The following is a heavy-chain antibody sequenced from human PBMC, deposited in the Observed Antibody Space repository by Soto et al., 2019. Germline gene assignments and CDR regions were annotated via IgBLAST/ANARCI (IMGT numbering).Heavy chain of an antibody. V-gene: IGHV1-69*01. J-gene: IGHJ3*02. D-gene: IGHD3-9*01. CDR3: ARDHGRGRYFDRVPDAFDI. CDR2: IIPIFGTA. CDR1: GGTFSRYA. Sequence: SGKGSCTASGGTFSRYAISWGRQAPGQGLEWMGGIIPIFGTANYAQKFQGRVTITADESTSTAYMELSSLRSEDTAVYYCARDHGRGRYFDRVPDAFDIWGQATLVTVSS.